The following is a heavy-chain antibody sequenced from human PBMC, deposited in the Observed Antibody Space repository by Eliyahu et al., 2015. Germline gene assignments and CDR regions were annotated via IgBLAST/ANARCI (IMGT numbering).Heavy chain of an antibody. CDR3: VKDMKFYYGSGSSIDY. D-gene: IGHD3-10*01. J-gene: IGHJ4*02. Sequence: EVQLVESGGGSVQPGRSLRLSCTASGFTFGDYAMHWVRQAPGKGLEWVSGISFNSNSINYGDSVKGRFTISRDNAKNSLYLQMNSLRTEDTALYYCVKDMKFYYGSGSSIDYWGQGTQVTVSS. CDR2: ISFNSNSI. V-gene: IGHV3-9*01. CDR1: GFTFGDYA.